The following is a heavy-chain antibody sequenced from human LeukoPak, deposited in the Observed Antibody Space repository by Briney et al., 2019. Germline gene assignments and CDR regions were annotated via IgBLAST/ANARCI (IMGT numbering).Heavy chain of an antibody. CDR2: VSGNGGRK. CDR1: GFTFSSNA. Sequence: GGSLRLACAAYGFTFSSNAMSCDRQAPGKGLEWVSGVSGNGGRKCCEDSVRGEFTIYRDNDKNTLYLQSNSLTAEDTAVYYCGKLGRRWELLSRPVYWAQRTLVTVSS. J-gene: IGHJ4*02. D-gene: IGHD1-26*01. V-gene: IGHV3-23*01. CDR3: GKLGRRWELLSRPVY.